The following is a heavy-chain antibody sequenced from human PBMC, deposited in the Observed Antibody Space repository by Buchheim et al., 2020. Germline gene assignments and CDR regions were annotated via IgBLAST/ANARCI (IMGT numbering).Heavy chain of an antibody. D-gene: IGHD2-21*02. CDR2: ISYDGSNK. V-gene: IGHV3-30*04. Sequence: QVQLVESGEGVVQPGRSLRLSCAASGFTFSSYAMHWVRQAPGKGLEWVAVISYDGSNKYYADSVKGRFTISRDNSKNTLYLQMNSLRAEDTAVYYCARAVTRKDYFDYWGQGTL. CDR3: ARAVTRKDYFDY. J-gene: IGHJ4*02. CDR1: GFTFSSYA.